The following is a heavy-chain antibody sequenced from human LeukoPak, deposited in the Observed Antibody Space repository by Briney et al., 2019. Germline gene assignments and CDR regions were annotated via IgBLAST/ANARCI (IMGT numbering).Heavy chain of an antibody. J-gene: IGHJ4*02. CDR2: IRSKAYGGTT. CDR1: GFTFGDYA. D-gene: IGHD1-26*01. V-gene: IGHV3-49*03. CDR3: AKPQATYLYIFDY. Sequence: GRSLRLSCTASGFTFGDYAMSWFRQAPGKGLEWVGFIRSKAYGGTTEYAASVKGRFTISRDESKSIAYLQMNSLKTEDTAVYYCAKPQATYLYIFDYWGQGTLVTVSS.